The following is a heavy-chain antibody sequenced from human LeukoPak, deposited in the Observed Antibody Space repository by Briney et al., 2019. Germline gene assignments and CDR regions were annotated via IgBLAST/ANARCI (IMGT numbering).Heavy chain of an antibody. CDR3: ARALLRYCSSTSCYWFDP. J-gene: IGHJ5*02. Sequence: SVKVSCKASGGTFSSYGISWVRQAPGQGLEWMGGIIPIFGTANYAQKFQGRVTITADESTSTAYMELSSLRSEDTAVYYCARALLRYCSSTSCYWFDPWGQGTLVTVSS. CDR2: IIPIFGTA. CDR1: GGTFSSYG. D-gene: IGHD2-2*01. V-gene: IGHV1-69*13.